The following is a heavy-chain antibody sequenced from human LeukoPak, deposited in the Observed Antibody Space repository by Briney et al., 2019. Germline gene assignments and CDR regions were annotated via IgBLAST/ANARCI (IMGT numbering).Heavy chain of an antibody. CDR2: INWNGGST. CDR1: GFTFDDYG. CDR3: ARARDYYDSSGYYPPAFDI. D-gene: IGHD3-22*01. V-gene: IGHV3-20*01. Sequence: GGSLRLSCAASGFTFDDYGMSWVRQAPGKGLEWASGINWNGGSTGYADSVKGRFTISRDNAKNPLYLQMNSLRAEDTALYHCARARDYYDSSGYYPPAFDIWGQGTMVTVSS. J-gene: IGHJ3*02.